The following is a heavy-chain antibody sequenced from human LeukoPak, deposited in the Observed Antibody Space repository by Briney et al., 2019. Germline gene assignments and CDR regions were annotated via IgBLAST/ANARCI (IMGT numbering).Heavy chain of an antibody. CDR3: ARAGQGYCTSARCYLSLDY. J-gene: IGHJ4*02. V-gene: IGHV4-4*02. Sequence: SETLSLTCAVSGGSISSSNWWSWVHQPPGKGLEWIGQIHHSGSTNYNPSLKSRVAISVDKSKNQFSLNLNSVTAADTAVYYCARAGQGYCTSARCYLSLDYWGQGTLVTVSS. CDR1: GGSISSSNW. D-gene: IGHD2-2*01. CDR2: IHHSGST.